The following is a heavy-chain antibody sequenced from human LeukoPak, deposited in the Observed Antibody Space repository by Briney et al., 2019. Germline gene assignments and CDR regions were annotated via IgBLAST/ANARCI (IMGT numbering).Heavy chain of an antibody. Sequence: GGSLKISCKASGYRFTNYWISWVRHMPGKGLEWMGTIDPTDSYTKYSPSFEGRVTFSSDKSITTVHLQWRSLRASDTAIYYCARPSSGWSRDLDYWGQGTLVTVSS. J-gene: IGHJ4*02. CDR3: ARPSSGWSRDLDY. D-gene: IGHD6-19*01. CDR2: IDPTDSYT. V-gene: IGHV5-10-1*01. CDR1: GYRFTNYW.